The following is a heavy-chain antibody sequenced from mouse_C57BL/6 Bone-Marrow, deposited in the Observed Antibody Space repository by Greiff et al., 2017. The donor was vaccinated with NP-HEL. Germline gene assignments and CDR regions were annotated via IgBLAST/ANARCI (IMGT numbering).Heavy chain of an antibody. J-gene: IGHJ2*01. CDR1: GYTFTDYE. CDR3: TRPIHYDYDY. D-gene: IGHD2-4*01. V-gene: IGHV1-15*01. Sequence: QVQLQQSGAELVRPGASVTLSCKASGYTFTDYEMHWVKQTPVHGLEWIGAIDPETGGTAYNQKFKGKAILTADKSSSTAYMELRSLTSEDSAVYYCTRPIHYDYDYWGQGTTLTVSS. CDR2: IDPETGGT.